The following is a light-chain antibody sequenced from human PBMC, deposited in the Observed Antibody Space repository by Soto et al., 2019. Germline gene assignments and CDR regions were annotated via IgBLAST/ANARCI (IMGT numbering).Light chain of an antibody. V-gene: IGLV2-23*01. J-gene: IGLJ2*01. CDR1: SSDVGSYEL. CDR3: CSYAGSSLVL. CDR2: EGN. Sequence: SVLTQPASVSGSPGQSITISCTGTSSDVGSYELVSWYQQHPGKAPKLIIYEGNQRPSGVSDRFSGSKSGDMASLTISGLQAEDEADYYCCSYAGSSLVLIGGGTQLTVL.